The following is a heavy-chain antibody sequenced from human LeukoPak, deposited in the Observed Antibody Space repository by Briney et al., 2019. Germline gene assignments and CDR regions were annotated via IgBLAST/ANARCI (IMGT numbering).Heavy chain of an antibody. Sequence: SETLSLTCTVSGGSISSCYWGWIRQPPGKGLEWIGSIYYSGSTYYNPSLKSRVTISADTSKNQFSLKLSSVTAADTAVYYCARSLWFRERTEFDPWGQGTLVTVST. CDR1: GGSISSCY. J-gene: IGHJ5*02. CDR3: ARSLWFRERTEFDP. CDR2: IYYSGST. V-gene: IGHV4-39*01. D-gene: IGHD3-10*01.